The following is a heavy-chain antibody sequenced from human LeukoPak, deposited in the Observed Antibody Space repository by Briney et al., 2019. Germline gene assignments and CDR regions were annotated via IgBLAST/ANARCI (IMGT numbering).Heavy chain of an antibody. D-gene: IGHD6-13*01. J-gene: IGHJ3*02. CDR2: IYTSGST. CDR1: GGSISYYC. Sequence: PSETLSLTCTVSGGSISYYCWSWIRQPAGKGLQWIGRIYTSGSTKYNPSLNSRVTVSVDTSKNQISLKLNSVTAADTAVYYCARENVAAAQRPFDIWGQGTMVTVSS. CDR3: ARENVAAAQRPFDI. V-gene: IGHV4-4*07.